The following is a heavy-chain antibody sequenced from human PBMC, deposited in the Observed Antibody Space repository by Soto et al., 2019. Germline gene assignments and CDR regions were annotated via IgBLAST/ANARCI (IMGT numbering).Heavy chain of an antibody. D-gene: IGHD5-12*01. J-gene: IGHJ5*02. CDR1: GFTFSSYG. Sequence: PGGSLRLSCAASGFTFSSYGMHGVRQAPGKGLEWVAVIWYDGSNKYYADSVKGRFTISRDNSKNTLYLQMNSLRAEDTAVYYCARESSGYSGYETLYHWFDPWGQGTLVTVSS. CDR3: ARESSGYSGYETLYHWFDP. CDR2: IWYDGSNK. V-gene: IGHV3-33*01.